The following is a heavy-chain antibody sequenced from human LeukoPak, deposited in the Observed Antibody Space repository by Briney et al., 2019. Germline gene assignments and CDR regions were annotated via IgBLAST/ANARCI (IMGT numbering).Heavy chain of an antibody. D-gene: IGHD6-13*01. CDR2: INPNSGGT. V-gene: IGHV1-2*06. Sequence: ASVKVSCKASGYTVTGYYMHWVRQAPGQGLEWMGRINPNSGGTNYAQKFQGRVTMTRDTSISTAYMELSRLRSDDTAVYYCARDHRSWYNWFDPWGQGTLVTVSS. J-gene: IGHJ5*02. CDR1: GYTVTGYY. CDR3: ARDHRSWYNWFDP.